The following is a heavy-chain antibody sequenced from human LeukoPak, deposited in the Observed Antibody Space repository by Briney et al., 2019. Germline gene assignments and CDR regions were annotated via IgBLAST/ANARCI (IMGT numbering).Heavy chain of an antibody. V-gene: IGHV3-21*01. CDR3: ARDLTYGDYSKFDY. CDR2: ISSSSSYI. Sequence: PGRSLRLSCAASGFTFSSYVMHWVRQAPGKGLEWVSSISSSSSYIYYADSVKGRFTISRDNAKNSLYLQMNSLRAEDTAVYYCARDLTYGDYSKFDYWGQGTLVTVSS. CDR1: GFTFSSYV. J-gene: IGHJ4*02. D-gene: IGHD4-17*01.